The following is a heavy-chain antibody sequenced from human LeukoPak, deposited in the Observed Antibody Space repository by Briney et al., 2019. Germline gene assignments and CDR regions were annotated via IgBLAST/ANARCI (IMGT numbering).Heavy chain of an antibody. Sequence: SETLSLTCTVSGGSISSYYWSWIRQPPVKGLEWIGYIYYSGSTNYNPSLKSRVTISVDTSKNQFSLKLSSVTAADTAVYYCARFNPVARSFDYWGQGTLVTVSS. J-gene: IGHJ4*02. CDR2: IYYSGST. CDR1: GGSISSYY. V-gene: IGHV4-59*01. D-gene: IGHD6-6*01. CDR3: ARFNPVARSFDY.